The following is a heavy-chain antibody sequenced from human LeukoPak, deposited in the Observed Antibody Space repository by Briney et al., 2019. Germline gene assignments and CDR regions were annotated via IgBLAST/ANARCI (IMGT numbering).Heavy chain of an antibody. J-gene: IGHJ4*02. D-gene: IGHD3-16*02. Sequence: PSETLSLTCAVYGGSFSGYYWSWIRQPPGKGLEWIGSIYYSGSTYYNPSLKSRVTISVDTSKNQFSLKLSSVTAADTAVYYCARLLGMITFGGVIVSYYFDYWGQGTLVTVSS. CDR1: GGSFSGYY. V-gene: IGHV4-34*01. CDR3: ARLLGMITFGGVIVSYYFDY. CDR2: IYYSGST.